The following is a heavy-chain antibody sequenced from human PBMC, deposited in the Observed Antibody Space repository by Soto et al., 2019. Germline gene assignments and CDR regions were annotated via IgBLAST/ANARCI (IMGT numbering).Heavy chain of an antibody. CDR1: GFLFSRSG. CDR2: IWYDGGTT. V-gene: IGHV3-33*01. CDR3: ASDLSGRADV. Sequence: GGSLRLSCAASGFLFSRSGMHWVRQAPGKGLEWVASIWYDGGTTDYADSVKGRFTISRDNAKNTLYLQMNSLRVEDTAVYYCASDLSGRADVWGQGTTVTVSS. D-gene: IGHD3-10*01. J-gene: IGHJ6*02.